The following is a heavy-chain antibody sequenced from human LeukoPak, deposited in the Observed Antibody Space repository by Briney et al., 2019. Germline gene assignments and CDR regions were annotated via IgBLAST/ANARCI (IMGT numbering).Heavy chain of an antibody. CDR1: GFTFSSYS. V-gene: IGHV3-21*01. Sequence: PGGSLRISCAASGFTFSSYSMNWVRQAPGKGLEWVSSISSSSSYIYYADSVKGRFTISRDNAKNSLYLQMNSLRAEDTAVYYCARGPGGLTVPDRNWFDPWGQGTLVTVSS. J-gene: IGHJ5*02. D-gene: IGHD2-21*02. CDR2: ISSSSSYI. CDR3: ARGPGGLTVPDRNWFDP.